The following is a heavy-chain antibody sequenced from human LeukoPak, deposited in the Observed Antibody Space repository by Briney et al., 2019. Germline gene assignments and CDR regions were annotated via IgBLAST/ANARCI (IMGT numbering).Heavy chain of an antibody. D-gene: IGHD5-24*01. V-gene: IGHV3-48*01. J-gene: IGHJ5*02. CDR3: VRDRTLGVRDGFILA. Sequence: GGSLRLSCAASGFTFSGYNVIWVRQAPGKGLEWLSYISGSSSAIYYADSVQGRFTISRDNAKNSLSLQMSSLRVEDTAVYYCVRDRTLGVRDGFILAWGQGTLVTVSS. CDR1: GFTFSGYN. CDR2: ISGSSSAI.